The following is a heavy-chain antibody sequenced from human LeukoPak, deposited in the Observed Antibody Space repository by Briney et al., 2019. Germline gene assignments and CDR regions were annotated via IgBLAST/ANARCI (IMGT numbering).Heavy chain of an antibody. D-gene: IGHD1-26*01. CDR2: IIPIFGTA. V-gene: IGHV1-69*13. CDR3: AREKVGATLYFDY. J-gene: IGHJ4*02. CDR1: GGTFSSYA. Sequence: SVKVSCKASGGTFSSYAISWVRQAPGQGLEWMGGIIPIFGTANYAQKFQGRVTITADESTSTAYMELSSLRSEDTAVYYCAREKVGATLYFDYWGQGTLVTVSS.